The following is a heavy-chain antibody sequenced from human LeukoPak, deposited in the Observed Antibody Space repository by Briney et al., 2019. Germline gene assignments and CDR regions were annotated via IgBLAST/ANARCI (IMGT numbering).Heavy chain of an antibody. Sequence: PSETLSLTCGVCGGSFSGYYWSWIRQPPGKGLEWIGEINHRGSTNYNPSLKSRVTISVDTSKNQFSLRLSSVTAADTAVYYCARDRRDTSALYNPLRFDYWGQGTLVTVSS. CDR1: GGSFSGYY. D-gene: IGHD1-1*01. CDR3: ARDRRDTSALYNPLRFDY. V-gene: IGHV4-34*01. J-gene: IGHJ4*02. CDR2: INHRGST.